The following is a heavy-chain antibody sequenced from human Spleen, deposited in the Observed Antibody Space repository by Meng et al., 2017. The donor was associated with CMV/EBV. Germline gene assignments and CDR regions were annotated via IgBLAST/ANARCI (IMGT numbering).Heavy chain of an antibody. Sequence: SGFTFSSYSMNWVRQAPGKGLEWVSSISSSSSYIYYADSVKGRFTISRDNAKNSLYLQMSSLRSDDTAVYYCARRGYSTDWYPFDFWGQGTLVTVSS. CDR2: ISSSSSYI. J-gene: IGHJ4*02. CDR1: GFTFSSYS. CDR3: ARRGYSTDWYPFDF. D-gene: IGHD6-19*01. V-gene: IGHV3-21*04.